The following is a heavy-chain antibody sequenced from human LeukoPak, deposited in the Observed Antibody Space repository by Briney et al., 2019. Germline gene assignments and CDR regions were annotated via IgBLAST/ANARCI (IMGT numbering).Heavy chain of an antibody. CDR1: GGSISSYY. CDR3: SRVFYDILSPGVGFDI. J-gene: IGHJ3*02. Sequence: SETLSLTCTVSGGSISSYYWSWIRQPPAKGLEWIGYIYYSGSTNYNPSLKSRVTISVDTSKNQFSLKLSSVTAADTAVYYCSRVFYDILSPGVGFDIWGQGTMVTVSS. V-gene: IGHV4-59*01. D-gene: IGHD3-9*01. CDR2: IYYSGST.